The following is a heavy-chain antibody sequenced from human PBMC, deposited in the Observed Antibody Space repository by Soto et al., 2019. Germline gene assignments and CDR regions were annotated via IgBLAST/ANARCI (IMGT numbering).Heavy chain of an antibody. CDR2: IFYDGFNE. Sequence: VQLVESGGGVVQPGTSLRLSCAASGFTFRQYGMHWVRQAPGKGLDWVAVIFYDGFNEYYADSVRGRFTISRDNSGNMVYLQMNSLRAEDTAVYYCVRVWGSGVQLSCLDLWGPGPAVVVSS. D-gene: IGHD3-16*01. V-gene: IGHV3-33*01. CDR3: VRVWGSGVQLSCLDL. J-gene: IGHJ3*01. CDR1: GFTFRQYG.